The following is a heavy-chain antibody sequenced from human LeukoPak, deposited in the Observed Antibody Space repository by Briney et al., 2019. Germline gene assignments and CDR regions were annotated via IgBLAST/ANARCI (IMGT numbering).Heavy chain of an antibody. V-gene: IGHV1-2*02. CDR2: INPNSGGT. J-gene: IGHJ4*02. CDR3: ARGKDDFGDFGYFDY. Sequence: ASVKVSCKTSGYTFTGYYMHWVRQAPGQGLEWMGWINPNSGGTNYAQKFQGRVTMTADTPTSTAYVDLSSLTSDDTAVYYCARGKDDFGDFGYFDYWGQGTLLTVSS. CDR1: GYTFTGYY. D-gene: IGHD4-17*01.